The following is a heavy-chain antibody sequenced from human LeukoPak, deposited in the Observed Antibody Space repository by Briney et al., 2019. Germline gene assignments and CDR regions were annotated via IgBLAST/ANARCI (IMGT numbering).Heavy chain of an antibody. D-gene: IGHD5-12*01. Sequence: ASVKVSCKASGYSFTDNYMHWVRQAPGQGLEWMGRINTNIGGTNYAQRFQGRVTMTRDTSISTVYMELRRLRSDDTAVYYCARVDIGYWGQGTLVTVSS. V-gene: IGHV1-2*06. CDR1: GYSFTDNY. CDR3: ARVDIGY. J-gene: IGHJ4*02. CDR2: INTNIGGT.